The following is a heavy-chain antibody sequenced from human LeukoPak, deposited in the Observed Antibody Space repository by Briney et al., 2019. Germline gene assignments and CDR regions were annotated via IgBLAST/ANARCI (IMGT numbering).Heavy chain of an antibody. V-gene: IGHV1-2*02. D-gene: IGHD3-16*02. CDR2: INPNSGGT. CDR3: ARDLFGGVFVMRDY. CDR1: GYTFTGYY. J-gene: IGHJ4*02. Sequence: ASVKVSCKASGYTFTGYYMHWVRQAPGQGLEWMGWINPNSGGTNDAQKFQGRVTMTRDTSISTAYMELSRLRSDDTAVYYCARDLFGGVFVMRDYWGQGTLVTVSS.